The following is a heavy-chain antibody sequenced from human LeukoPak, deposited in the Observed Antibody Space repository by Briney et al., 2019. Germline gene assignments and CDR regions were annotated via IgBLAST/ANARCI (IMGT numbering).Heavy chain of an antibody. D-gene: IGHD6-19*01. Sequence: SETLSLTCTVSGGSISSYYWSWIRQPAGKGLECIGYIYYSGSTNYNPSLKSRVTISVDTSKNQFSLKLSSVTAADTAVYYCARGLAGTGGGYFDYWGQGTLVTVSS. CDR3: ARGLAGTGGGYFDY. CDR1: GGSISSYY. V-gene: IGHV4-59*01. J-gene: IGHJ4*02. CDR2: IYYSGST.